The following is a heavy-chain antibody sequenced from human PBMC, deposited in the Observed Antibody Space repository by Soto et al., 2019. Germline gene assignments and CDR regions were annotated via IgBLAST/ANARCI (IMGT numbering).Heavy chain of an antibody. CDR2: IIPIFGTA. CDR3: ATRGYSYRYYYYYGMDV. J-gene: IGHJ6*02. V-gene: IGHV1-69*13. D-gene: IGHD5-18*01. CDR1: GGTFSSYA. Sequence: VKVSCKASGGTFSSYAISWVRQAPGQGLEWMGGIIPIFGTANYAQKFQGRVTITADKSTSTAYMELSSLRSEDTAVYYCATRGYSYRYYYYYGMDVWGQGTTVTVSS.